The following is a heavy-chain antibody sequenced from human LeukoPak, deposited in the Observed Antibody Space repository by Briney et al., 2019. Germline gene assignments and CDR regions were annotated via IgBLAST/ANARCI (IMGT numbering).Heavy chain of an antibody. CDR3: ARTSMEGGTTRALYY. V-gene: IGHV4-4*07. J-gene: IGHJ4*02. CDR2: IYTSGST. D-gene: IGHD1-1*01. Sequence: SETLSLTCTVSGGSISSYYWSWIRQPAGKGLEWIGRIYTSGSTNYNPSLKSRVTMSVDTSKNQFSLKLSSVTAADTAVYYCARTSMEGGTTRALYYWGQGTLVTVSS. CDR1: GGSISSYY.